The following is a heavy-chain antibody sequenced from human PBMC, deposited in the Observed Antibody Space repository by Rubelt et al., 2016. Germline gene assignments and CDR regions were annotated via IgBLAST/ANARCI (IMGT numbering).Heavy chain of an antibody. V-gene: IGHV3-48*03. J-gene: IGHJ4*02. CDR3: ARGSYGNGGDY. Sequence: GKGLEWVSDISGSGLTTYYADSVKGRFTISRDNAKNSLFLQMNSLTVEDTAVYYRARGSYGNGGDYWGQGTLVTVSS. D-gene: IGHD3-16*01. CDR2: ISGSGLTT.